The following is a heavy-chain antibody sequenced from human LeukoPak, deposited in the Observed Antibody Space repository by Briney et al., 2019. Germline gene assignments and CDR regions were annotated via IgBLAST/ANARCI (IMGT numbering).Heavy chain of an antibody. Sequence: PSETLSLTCTVSSGSISTSNYYWGWVRQPPGKALEWIGNVFYSGSTYYSPSLKSRVTISLDTSKNQFSLKVTSVTAADTAVYYCTKNSWFDPWGQGTLVTVSS. CDR3: TKNSWFDP. CDR1: SGSISTSNYY. V-gene: IGHV4-39*07. CDR2: VFYSGST. J-gene: IGHJ5*02.